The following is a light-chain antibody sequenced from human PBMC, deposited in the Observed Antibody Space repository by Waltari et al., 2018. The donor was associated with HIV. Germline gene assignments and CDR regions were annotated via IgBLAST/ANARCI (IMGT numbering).Light chain of an antibody. CDR2: DDG. CDR3: QVWDSSSDHYV. CDR1: NIGSKS. Sequence: SYVLTQPPSVSVAPGKTARITCGGNNIGSKSVHWYQQKPGQAPGLGIYDDGDRPSGIPERFSGSNSGNTATLTISRVEAGDEADYYCQVWDSSSDHYVFGTGTKVTVL. J-gene: IGLJ1*01. V-gene: IGLV3-21*04.